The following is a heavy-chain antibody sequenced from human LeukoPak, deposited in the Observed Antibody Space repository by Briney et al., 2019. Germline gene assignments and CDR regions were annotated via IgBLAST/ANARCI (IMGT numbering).Heavy chain of an antibody. Sequence: ASVKVSCKASGYTFTSYVINWVRQATGQGLEWMGWMNPNSGNTGYAQKFQGRVTMTRNTSISTAYMELSSLRSEDTAVYYCARSRRGYSGFHFDYWGQGTLVTVSS. CDR2: MNPNSGNT. CDR3: ARSRRGYSGFHFDY. D-gene: IGHD5-12*01. V-gene: IGHV1-8*01. CDR1: GYTFTSYV. J-gene: IGHJ4*02.